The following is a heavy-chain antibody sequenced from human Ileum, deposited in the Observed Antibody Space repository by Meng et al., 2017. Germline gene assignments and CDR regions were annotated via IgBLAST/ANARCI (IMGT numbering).Heavy chain of an antibody. J-gene: IGHJ4*02. Sequence: GESLKISCTASGFTFGDYAMSWFRQAPGKGLEWVGFIRSKAYGGTTEYAASVKGRFTISRDDSKSIAYLQMNSLKTEDTAVYYCTRDPFAYYYDSSGYYNGLGYWGQGTRVTVSS. CDR3: TRDPFAYYYDSSGYYNGLGY. V-gene: IGHV3-49*03. CDR2: IRSKAYGGTT. CDR1: GFTFGDYA. D-gene: IGHD3-22*01.